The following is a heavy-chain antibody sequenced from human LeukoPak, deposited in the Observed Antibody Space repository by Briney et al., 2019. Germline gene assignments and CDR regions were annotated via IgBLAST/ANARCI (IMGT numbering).Heavy chain of an antibody. CDR2: ISYDGSNK. CDR1: GFTFSSYA. Sequence: GGSLRLSCAASGFTFSSYAMHWVRQAPGKGLEWVAVISYDGSNKYYADSVKGRFTISRDNSKNTLCLQMNSLRAEDTAVYYCARDLVKDLSSSWPRGEYFQHWGQGTLVTVSS. V-gene: IGHV3-30-3*01. J-gene: IGHJ1*01. CDR3: ARDLVKDLSSSWPRGEYFQH. D-gene: IGHD6-13*01.